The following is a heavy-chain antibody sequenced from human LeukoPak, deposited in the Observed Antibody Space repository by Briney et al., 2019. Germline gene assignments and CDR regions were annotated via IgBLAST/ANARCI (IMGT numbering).Heavy chain of an antibody. D-gene: IGHD5-18*01. CDR1: GFTFSSYS. CDR2: IYYSGST. Sequence: GSLRLSCAASGFTFSSYSMNWVRQAPGKGLEWIGSIYYSGSTYYNPSLKSRVTISVDTSKNQFSLKLSSVTAADTAVYYCARGYSYGYSGSRWFDPWGQGTLVTVSS. V-gene: IGHV4-39*07. J-gene: IGHJ5*02. CDR3: ARGYSYGYSGSRWFDP.